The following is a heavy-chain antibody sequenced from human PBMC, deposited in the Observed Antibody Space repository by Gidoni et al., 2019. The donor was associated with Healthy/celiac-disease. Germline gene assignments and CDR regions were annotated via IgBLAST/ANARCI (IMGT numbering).Heavy chain of an antibody. D-gene: IGHD3-9*01. CDR3: AREEVEYYDILTGLNWFDP. CDR1: GGSIRTYS. Sequence: QVQPQESGPGLVKPSETLSLTRPGSGGSIRTYSWSWIREPAGQGLEWIGRIYTSGSTNYHPSLTSRVTMSVDTSKNQFSLKLSSVTAADTAVYYCAREEVEYYDILTGLNWFDPWGQGTLVTVSS. CDR2: IYTSGST. J-gene: IGHJ5*02. V-gene: IGHV4-4*07.